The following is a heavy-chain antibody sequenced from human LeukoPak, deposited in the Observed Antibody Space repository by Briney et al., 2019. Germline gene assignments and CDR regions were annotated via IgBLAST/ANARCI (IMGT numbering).Heavy chain of an antibody. Sequence: GGSPRLSCAASGFTFSNAWMSWVRQAPGKGLEWVGRIKSKTDGGTIDYAAPVKGRFTISRDDSKSTLYLQMNSLKTEDTAVYYCTTDIGYYGSGSYPGYYYYGMDVWGKGTTVTVSS. V-gene: IGHV3-15*01. CDR2: IKSKTDGGTI. CDR1: GFTFSNAW. CDR3: TTDIGYYGSGSYPGYYYYGMDV. D-gene: IGHD3-10*01. J-gene: IGHJ6*04.